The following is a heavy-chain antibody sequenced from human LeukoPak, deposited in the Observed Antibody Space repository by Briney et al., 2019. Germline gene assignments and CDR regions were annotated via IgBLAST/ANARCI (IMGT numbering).Heavy chain of an antibody. V-gene: IGHV3-23*01. Sequence: PGGSLRLSCAASGFYFDYYAMSWVRQPPGQGLEWVSTISGSAITTFYADAVKGRFTISRDNSQNTLFLQMNSLGADDTAVYHCARTTRILGASLVDYWGQGIQVTVSS. J-gene: IGHJ4*02. CDR1: GFYFDYYA. CDR3: ARTTRILGASLVDY. D-gene: IGHD1-26*01. CDR2: ISGSAITT.